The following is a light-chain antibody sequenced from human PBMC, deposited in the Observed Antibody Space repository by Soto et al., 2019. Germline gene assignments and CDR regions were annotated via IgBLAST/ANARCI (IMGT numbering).Light chain of an antibody. CDR3: CSYAGSYSWI. J-gene: IGLJ2*01. Sequence: QSALTQPPSVSGSPGRSVTISCTGTSSDVGGYNRVSWYQQPPGTAPKLMIYDVTKRPSGVPDRFSGSKSGNTASLTISGLQAEDEADYYCCSYAGSYSWIFGGGTQLTVL. V-gene: IGLV2-11*01. CDR2: DVT. CDR1: SSDVGGYNR.